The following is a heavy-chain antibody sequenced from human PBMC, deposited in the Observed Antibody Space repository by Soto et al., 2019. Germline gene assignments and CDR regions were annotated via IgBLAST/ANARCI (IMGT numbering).Heavy chain of an antibody. D-gene: IGHD3-10*01. J-gene: IGHJ4*02. CDR2: ISAYNGDT. V-gene: IGHV1-18*01. CDR3: ARPMNYNDYLDY. CDR1: GYTFNRYG. Sequence: ASVKVSCKSSGYTFNRYGFTWVRQAPGQGLEWMGWISAYNGDTAYAQKLQGRVTITRDTSASTDYMELGSLRSEDTAVYYCARPMNYNDYLDYWGQGTLVTVSS.